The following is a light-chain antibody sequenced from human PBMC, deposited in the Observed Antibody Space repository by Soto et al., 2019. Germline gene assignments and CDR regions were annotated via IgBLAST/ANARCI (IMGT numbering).Light chain of an antibody. CDR3: QQYNNWPRT. CDR1: QSVSSN. J-gene: IGKJ1*01. CDR2: GAS. V-gene: IGKV3-15*01. Sequence: EIVMTQSPATLSVSPGERATLSCRASQSVSSNLAWYQQKPGQAPRLLIYGASTRATGIPARFSGSDSGTEFTLTISSLQSEDFAVYYCQQYNNWPRTFGQGTNVEIK.